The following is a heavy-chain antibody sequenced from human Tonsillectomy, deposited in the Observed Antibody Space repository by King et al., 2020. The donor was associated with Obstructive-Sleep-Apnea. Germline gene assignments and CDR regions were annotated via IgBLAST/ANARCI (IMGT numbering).Heavy chain of an antibody. J-gene: IGHJ3*02. CDR2: IIPIFGTA. CDR3: ARGYCSGGSCYSRDAFDI. Sequence: VQLVESGAEVKKPGSSVKVSCKASGGTFSSYAISWVRQAPGQGLEWMGGIIPIFGTANYAQKFQGRVTITADESTSTAYMELSSLRSEDTAVYYCARGYCSGGSCYSRDAFDIWGQGTMVTVSS. D-gene: IGHD2-15*01. CDR1: GGTFSSYA. V-gene: IGHV1-69*01.